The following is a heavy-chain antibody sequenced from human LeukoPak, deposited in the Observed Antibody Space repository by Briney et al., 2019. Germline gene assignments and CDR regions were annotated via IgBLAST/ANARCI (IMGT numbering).Heavy chain of an antibody. CDR2: ISFDGSNK. J-gene: IGHJ4*02. CDR3: AKGITLVRDNGTLFDC. Sequence: HPGRSLRLSCAASGFTFSSYAMHWVRQAPGKGLEWMAVISFDGSNKFYADSVKGRFTISRDNSKNTLFLQMSSLRTEDSALYYCAKGITLVRDNGTLFDCWGQGTLVTVSS. D-gene: IGHD3-10*01. CDR1: GFTFSSYA. V-gene: IGHV3-30*04.